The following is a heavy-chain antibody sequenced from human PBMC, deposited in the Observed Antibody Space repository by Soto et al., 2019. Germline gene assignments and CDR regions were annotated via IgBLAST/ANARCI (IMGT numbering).Heavy chain of an antibody. Sequence: ESGGGLVQPGRSLRLSCAASGFTFSSYGMHWVRQAPGKGLEWVAVISYDGSNKYYADSVKGRFTISRDNSKNTLYLQMNSLRAEDTAVYYCAKSGDTASTYYFDYWGQGTLVTVSS. J-gene: IGHJ4*02. D-gene: IGHD5-18*01. CDR3: AKSGDTASTYYFDY. CDR2: ISYDGSNK. V-gene: IGHV3-30*18. CDR1: GFTFSSYG.